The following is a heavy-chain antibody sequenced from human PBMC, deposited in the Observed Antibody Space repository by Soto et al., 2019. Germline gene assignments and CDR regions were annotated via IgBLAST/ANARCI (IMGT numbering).Heavy chain of an antibody. J-gene: IGHJ5*02. CDR3: ARDHSISSSGAWWLDP. CDR1: GYTFTSNW. CDR2: INPSGGST. V-gene: IGHV1-46*01. D-gene: IGHD2-21*01. Sequence: ASVKVSGKASGYTFTSNWIHWVRRAPGQGLEWMGIINPSGGSTYYAQKFQGRVTLTRDTSTSTVYMELTSLTSEDTAVYYCARDHSISSSGAWWLDPWGQGTLVTVSS.